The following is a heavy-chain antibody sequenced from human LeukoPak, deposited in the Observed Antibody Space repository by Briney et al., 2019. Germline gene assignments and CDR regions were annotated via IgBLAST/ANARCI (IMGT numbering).Heavy chain of an antibody. D-gene: IGHD4-23*01. CDR3: ARRIVVTRGFDY. V-gene: IGHV4-39*01. Sequence: SEALSLTCTVSGGSISSSSYYWGWIRQPPGKGLEWIGSIYYSGSTYYNPSLKSRVTISVDTSKNQFSLKLSSVTAADTAVYYCARRIVVTRGFDYWGQGTLVTVSS. CDR2: IYYSGST. J-gene: IGHJ4*02. CDR1: GGSISSSSYY.